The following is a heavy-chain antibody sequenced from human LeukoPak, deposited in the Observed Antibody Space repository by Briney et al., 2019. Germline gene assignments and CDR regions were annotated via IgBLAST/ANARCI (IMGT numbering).Heavy chain of an antibody. CDR2: IYYSGST. V-gene: IGHV4-59*01. CDR1: GASISSYY. J-gene: IGHJ5*02. Sequence: SETLSLTCTVSGASISSYYWSWIRQPPGKGLEWIGYIYYSGSTNYNPSLKSRVTISVDTSKNQFSLKLSSVTAADTAVYYCARARELLDPWGQGTLVTVSS. D-gene: IGHD3-10*01. CDR3: ARARELLDP.